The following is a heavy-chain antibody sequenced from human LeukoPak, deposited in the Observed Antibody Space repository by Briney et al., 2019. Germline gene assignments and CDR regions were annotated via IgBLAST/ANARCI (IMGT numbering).Heavy chain of an antibody. J-gene: IGHJ6*02. CDR2: IYYSGST. Sequence: PSETLSLTCTVSGGSISSGGYYWSWIRQHPGKGLEWIGYIYYSGSTYYNPSLKSRVTISVDTSKNQFSLKLSSATAADTAVYYCARFSPITWRYGMDVWGQGTTVTVSS. CDR1: GGSISSGGYY. CDR3: ARFSPITWRYGMDV. D-gene: IGHD3-16*01. V-gene: IGHV4-31*03.